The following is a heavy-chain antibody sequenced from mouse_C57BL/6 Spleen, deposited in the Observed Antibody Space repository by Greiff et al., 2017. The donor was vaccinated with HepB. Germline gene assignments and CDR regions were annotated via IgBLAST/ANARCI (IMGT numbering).Heavy chain of an antibody. CDR2: IYPGNSDT. V-gene: IGHV1-5*01. CDR3: TRINYDYDEDWFAY. J-gene: IGHJ3*01. D-gene: IGHD2-4*01. CDR1: ASPLPSYW. Sequence: QLQRFGTLRPRPGASGKMSSKPSASPLPSYWMHWVNQGLGQGREWIGAIYPGNSDTSYNQKFKGKAKLTAVTSASTAYMELSSLTNEDSAVYYCTRINYDYDEDWFAYWGQGTLVTVSA.